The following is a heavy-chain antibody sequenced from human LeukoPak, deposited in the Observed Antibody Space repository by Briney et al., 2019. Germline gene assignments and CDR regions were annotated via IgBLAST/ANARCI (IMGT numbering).Heavy chain of an antibody. D-gene: IGHD2-2*01. CDR1: GFTFSSFT. CDR3: AKDRSCTGSSCNVGS. Sequence: GGSLRLSCAASGFTFSSFTMSWVRQAPGKGLEWVSAISGSGGSTYYADSVKGRFTISRDNSKNTLFLQMNSLRAEDTAVYYCAKDRSCTGSSCNVGSWGQGTMVTVSS. J-gene: IGHJ3*01. V-gene: IGHV3-23*01. CDR2: ISGSGGST.